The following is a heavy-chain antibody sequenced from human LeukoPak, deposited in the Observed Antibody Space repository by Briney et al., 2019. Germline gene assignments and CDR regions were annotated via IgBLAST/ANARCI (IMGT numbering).Heavy chain of an antibody. CDR1: GFTFSSFG. Sequence: GGSLRLSCVASGFTFSSFGMHWVRQAPGKGLEWVALVSSVGSSDYYADSLKGRFTIPRDNSRNTLYLQMNSLRPEDTAVYYCAKLSYDTSAYHEDYWGQGTLVIVSS. CDR2: VSSVGSSD. V-gene: IGHV3-30*18. J-gene: IGHJ4*02. D-gene: IGHD3-22*01. CDR3: AKLSYDTSAYHEDY.